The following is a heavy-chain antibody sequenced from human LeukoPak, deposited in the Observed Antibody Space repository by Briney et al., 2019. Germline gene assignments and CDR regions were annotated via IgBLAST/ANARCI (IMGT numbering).Heavy chain of an antibody. D-gene: IGHD3-22*01. CDR3: ARDRGYYDSSGYYHAEYFQH. Sequence: SETLSLTCTVSGGSISSYYWSWIRQPPGKGLEWIGYIYYSGSTNYNPSLKSRVTISVDTSKNQFSLKLSSVTAADTAVYYCARDRGYYDSSGYYHAEYFQHWGQGTLATVSS. CDR1: GGSISSYY. J-gene: IGHJ1*01. CDR2: IYYSGST. V-gene: IGHV4-59*01.